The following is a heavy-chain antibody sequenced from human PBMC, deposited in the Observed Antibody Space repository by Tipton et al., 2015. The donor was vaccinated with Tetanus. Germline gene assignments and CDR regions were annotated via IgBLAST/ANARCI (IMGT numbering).Heavy chain of an antibody. CDR2: IYYSGST. CDR1: GGSISSGAYY. D-gene: IGHD1-26*01. V-gene: IGHV4-31*03. CDR3: ARDQARGSRGWNYFDY. Sequence: TLSLTCTVSGGSISSGAYYWSWIRQHPGKGLEWIGYIYYSGSTFYNPSLKSRVTISVDTSKNQFSLDLNSVTAADTAVYYCARDQARGSRGWNYFDYWGRGALVTVSS. J-gene: IGHJ4*02.